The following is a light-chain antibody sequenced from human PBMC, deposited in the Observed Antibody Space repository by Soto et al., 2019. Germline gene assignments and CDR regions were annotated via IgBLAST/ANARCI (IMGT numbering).Light chain of an antibody. J-gene: IGKJ5*01. Sequence: DIQMTQSPSSLSASVGDRVTITCQASQNINNYLNWYPQKPGRAPNLLIYDASNLEAGVPSRFRGSGSGTDFTFTISRLQPEDIATYYCQQYENIPTFGQGTRLEIK. CDR3: QQYENIPT. CDR1: QNINNY. V-gene: IGKV1-33*01. CDR2: DAS.